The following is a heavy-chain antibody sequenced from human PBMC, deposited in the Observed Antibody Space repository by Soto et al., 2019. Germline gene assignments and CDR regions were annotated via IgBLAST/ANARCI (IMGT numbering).Heavy chain of an antibody. D-gene: IGHD2-2*02. CDR1: GYSFTSYW. CDR2: IYPGDSDT. CDR3: ARWEGYCSSTSCYTPGDYGMDV. V-gene: IGHV5-51*01. J-gene: IGHJ6*02. Sequence: PGESLKISCKGSGYSFTSYWIGWVRQMPGKGLERMGIIYPGDSDTRYSPSFQGQVTISADKSISTAYLQWSSLKASDTAMYYCARWEGYCSSTSCYTPGDYGMDVWGQGTTVTVSS.